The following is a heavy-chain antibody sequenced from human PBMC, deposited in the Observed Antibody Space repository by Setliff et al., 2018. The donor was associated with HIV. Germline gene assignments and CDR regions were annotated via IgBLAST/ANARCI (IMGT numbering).Heavy chain of an antibody. CDR2: INHSEST. Sequence: PSETLSLTCAVYGGSFSGYYWSWIRQSPGKGLEWIGEINHSESTNYNPSLKSRVTISVDTSKNQFSLKLSSVTAADTAVYYCARDLGSGLYYYGMDVWGQGTTVTVPS. CDR1: GGSFSGYY. D-gene: IGHD7-27*01. J-gene: IGHJ6*02. V-gene: IGHV4-34*01. CDR3: ARDLGSGLYYYGMDV.